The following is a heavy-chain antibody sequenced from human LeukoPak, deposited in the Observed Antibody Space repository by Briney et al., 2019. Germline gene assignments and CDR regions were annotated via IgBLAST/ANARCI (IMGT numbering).Heavy chain of an antibody. J-gene: IGHJ4*02. D-gene: IGHD3-22*01. CDR3: ARADYDSSGYYYDY. CDR2: INPNSGGT. CDR1: GYTFTGYY. Sequence: GASVKVSCKASGYTFTGYYMHWVRQAPGQGLERMGWINPNSGGTNYAQKFQGRVTMTRDTSISTAYMELSRLRSDDTAVYYCARADYDSSGYYYDYWGQGTLVTVSS. V-gene: IGHV1-2*02.